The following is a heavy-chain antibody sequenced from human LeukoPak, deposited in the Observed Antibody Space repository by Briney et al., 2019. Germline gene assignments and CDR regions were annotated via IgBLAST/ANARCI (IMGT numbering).Heavy chain of an antibody. V-gene: IGHV4-59*03. Sequence: SETLSLTCTVSGGSIRNYYWSWIRQPPGKGLEWIGYVYHTGNTKYNPSLESRATISIDTSKNQFSLKLSFVTAADSAVYYCAKSDGSGSYFDYWGQGTLVTVS. J-gene: IGHJ4*02. CDR2: VYHTGNT. CDR3: AKSDGSGSYFDY. CDR1: GGSIRNYY. D-gene: IGHD3-10*01.